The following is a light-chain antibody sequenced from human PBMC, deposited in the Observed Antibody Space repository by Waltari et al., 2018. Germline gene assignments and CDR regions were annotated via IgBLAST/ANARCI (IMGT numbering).Light chain of an antibody. CDR1: SSDVCAPNH. Sequence: QSALAQPASVSGSPGRSIPISCPGTSSDVCAPNHVSWYQQHPGKAPRTMIYDVNNRPSGVSSRFYGSKSGNTASLTISGLQAEDEADYYCCSYTSIGTYIFGTGTKVTVL. CDR2: DVN. V-gene: IGLV2-14*01. J-gene: IGLJ1*01. CDR3: CSYTSIGTYI.